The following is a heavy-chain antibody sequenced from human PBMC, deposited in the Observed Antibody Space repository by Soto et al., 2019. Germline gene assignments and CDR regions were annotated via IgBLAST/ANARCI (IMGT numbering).Heavy chain of an antibody. D-gene: IGHD2-2*01. V-gene: IGHV3-66*04. CDR3: ARLDGYCTSTSCYDSSRGPLVY. J-gene: IGHJ4*02. CDR2: MYSGGST. Sequence: GGSLRLSCAASGFTVSSIYMNWVRQAPGKGLEWVSVMYSGGSTYYADSGKGRFTISRDNSKNTLYLQMNSLRAEDTAVYYCARLDGYCTSTSCYDSSRGPLVYWGQGALVTVSS. CDR1: GFTVSSIY.